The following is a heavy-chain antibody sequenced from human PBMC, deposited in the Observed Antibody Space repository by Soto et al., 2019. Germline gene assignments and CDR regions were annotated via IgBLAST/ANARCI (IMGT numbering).Heavy chain of an antibody. D-gene: IGHD3-10*01. CDR2: ISYDGSNK. CDR1: GFTFSSYG. Sequence: LILSCAASGFTFSSYGMHWVRQAPGKGLEWVAVISYDGSNKYYADSVKGRFTISRDNSKNTLYLQMNSLRAEDTAVYYCAKVRPYGSGSYYYNWGQGPLVTVSS. CDR3: AKVRPYGSGSYYYN. V-gene: IGHV3-30*18. J-gene: IGHJ4*02.